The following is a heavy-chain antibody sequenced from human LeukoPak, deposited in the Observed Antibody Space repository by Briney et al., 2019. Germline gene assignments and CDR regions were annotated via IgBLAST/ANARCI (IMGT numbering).Heavy chain of an antibody. CDR1: GFTFSSYA. Sequence: PGGSLRLSCAASGFTFSSYAMSWVRQAPGKGLEWVSAISGSGGSTYYADSVKGRFTISRDNSKNTLYLQMNSLRAEDTAVYYCAKDSLVAQGVYYLFDYWGQGTLVTVSS. V-gene: IGHV3-23*01. CDR3: AKDSLVAQGVYYLFDY. CDR2: ISGSGGST. D-gene: IGHD3-10*01. J-gene: IGHJ4*02.